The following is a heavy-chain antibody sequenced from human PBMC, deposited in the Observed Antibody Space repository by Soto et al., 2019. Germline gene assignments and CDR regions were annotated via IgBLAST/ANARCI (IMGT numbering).Heavy chain of an antibody. Sequence: QVQLVQSGAEVKKPGSSVKVPCKASGGTFSSYAISWVRQAPGQGLEWMGGIIPIFGTANYAQKFQGRVTITADESTSTAYMELSSLRSEDTAVYYCARDREYDSSGYYPLYWYFDLWGRGTLVTVSS. CDR3: ARDREYDSSGYYPLYWYFDL. V-gene: IGHV1-69*01. J-gene: IGHJ2*01. CDR2: IIPIFGTA. CDR1: GGTFSSYA. D-gene: IGHD3-22*01.